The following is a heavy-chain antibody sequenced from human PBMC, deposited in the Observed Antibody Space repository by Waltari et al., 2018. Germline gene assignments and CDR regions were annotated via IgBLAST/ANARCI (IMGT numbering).Heavy chain of an antibody. J-gene: IGHJ4*02. V-gene: IGHV3-48*03. D-gene: IGHD3-10*01. CDR2: ISSGGSNI. Sequence: EVQLVASGGGLVQTGGSLILSCAASGFTFSSYEMNWVRQAPGKGLEWVSYISSGGSNIFYAESVKGRFTISRDNAKNSLYLQMNSLRVEDTAVYYCTRERSVTGKGNLDYWGQGTLVTVSS. CDR3: TRERSVTGKGNLDY. CDR1: GFTFSSYE.